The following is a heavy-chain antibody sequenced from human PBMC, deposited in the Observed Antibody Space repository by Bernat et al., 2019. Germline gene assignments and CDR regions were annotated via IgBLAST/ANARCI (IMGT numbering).Heavy chain of an antibody. CDR3: ARGFDYGSGSLGY. Sequence: EVQVVESGGGLVQPGGSLRLSCAASGFTFGSYWMHWVRQAPGKGLEWVSRINPDESRTDYAGSVKGRFTISRDNAKNTLYLQMNTLRADDTAVYYCARGFDYGSGSLGYWGQGTLVTGSS. V-gene: IGHV3-74*01. D-gene: IGHD3-10*01. CDR1: GFTFGSYW. J-gene: IGHJ4*02. CDR2: INPDESRT.